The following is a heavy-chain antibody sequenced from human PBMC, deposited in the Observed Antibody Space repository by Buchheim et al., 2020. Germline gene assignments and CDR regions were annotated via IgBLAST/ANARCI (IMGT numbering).Heavy chain of an antibody. J-gene: IGHJ4*02. Sequence: QVQLQESGPGLVKPSQTLSLTCTVSGGSITSGNYYWSWIRQPPGKGLEWIGYIYYSGSAFYNPSLMSRVTISLDTSKNQFSLRLSSVTAADTAVYYCARVVEFVTMVRGHYSDYWGQGTL. CDR1: GGSITSGNYY. CDR3: ARVVEFVTMVRGHYSDY. CDR2: IYYSGSA. D-gene: IGHD3-10*01. V-gene: IGHV4-30-4*01.